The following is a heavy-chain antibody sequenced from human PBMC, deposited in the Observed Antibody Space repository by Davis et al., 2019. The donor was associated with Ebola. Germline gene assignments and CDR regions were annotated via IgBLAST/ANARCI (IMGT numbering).Heavy chain of an antibody. CDR1: GYTFISYH. D-gene: IGHD1-1*01. V-gene: IGHV1-46*01. CDR2: ISPSGDRA. Sequence: ASVKVSCKASGYTFISYHMHWVRQAPGQGLEWMGIISPSGDRATSAQKFQGRLTMTRDTSTSTDYMELYSLTSEDTAVYYRARDFAQHWTFDYWGQGTLVTVSS. J-gene: IGHJ4*02. CDR3: ARDFAQHWTFDY.